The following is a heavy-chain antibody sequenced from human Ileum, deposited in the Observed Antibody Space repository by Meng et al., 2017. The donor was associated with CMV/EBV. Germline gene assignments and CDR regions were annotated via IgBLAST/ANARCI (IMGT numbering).Heavy chain of an antibody. J-gene: IGHJ3*02. CDR2: IHHTGNT. Sequence: GSLRLSCSVSGGSITSSSYNWGWIRQPPGKGLEWIGNIHHTGNTYYNPSLKSRVSLSVDTSKNHFSLKLSAVTAADTAVYYCAKVEGVYCTNVVCSMATGDDAFDIWGQGTMVTVSS. CDR1: GGSITSSSYN. V-gene: IGHV4-39*07. D-gene: IGHD2-8*01. CDR3: AKVEGVYCTNVVCSMATGDDAFDI.